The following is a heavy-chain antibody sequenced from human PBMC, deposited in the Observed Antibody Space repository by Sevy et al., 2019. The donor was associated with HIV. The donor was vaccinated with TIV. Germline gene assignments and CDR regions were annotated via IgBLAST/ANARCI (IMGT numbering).Heavy chain of an antibody. D-gene: IGHD6-13*01. V-gene: IGHV3-15*01. CDR3: TTDSWSQEDYYDY. Sequence: GGSLRLSCTASGFSFSNAWMSWVRQAPGEGLEWVGRFKGKTSGGAIEYVAPVKGRFIISSDDSKNTLYLQMSSLRTEDTAVYYCTTDSWSQEDYYDYWGQGTLVTVSS. CDR2: FKGKTSGGAI. J-gene: IGHJ4*02. CDR1: GFSFSNAW.